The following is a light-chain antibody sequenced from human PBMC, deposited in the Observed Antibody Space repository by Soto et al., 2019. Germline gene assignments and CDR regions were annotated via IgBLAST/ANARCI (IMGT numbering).Light chain of an antibody. CDR1: QTISSW. J-gene: IGKJ5*01. Sequence: DIQMTQSPSTLSGSVGDRVTITCRASQTISSWLAWYQQKPGKAPKLLIYKASTLKSGVPSRFSGSGSGTEFTLTISSLQPDDFATYYCQQLNSYAITFGQGTRLEIK. CDR2: KAS. CDR3: QQLNSYAIT. V-gene: IGKV1-5*03.